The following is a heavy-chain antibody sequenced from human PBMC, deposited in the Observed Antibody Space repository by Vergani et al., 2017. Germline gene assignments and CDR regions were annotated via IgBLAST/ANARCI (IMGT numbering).Heavy chain of an antibody. J-gene: IGHJ6*01. CDR1: GYTFTSYY. CDR3: AMVYSGSYWPYYYYGMDV. Sequence: QVQLVQSGAEVKKPGASVKASCKASGYTFTSYYMHWVRQAPGQGLEWTGIINPSGGSTSYAEKFQGRVTITRDTSTSTVYMELSSLRSEDTAVYYCAMVYSGSYWPYYYYGMDVWGEGTTVTVSS. D-gene: IGHD1-26*01. CDR2: INPSGGST. V-gene: IGHV1-46*03.